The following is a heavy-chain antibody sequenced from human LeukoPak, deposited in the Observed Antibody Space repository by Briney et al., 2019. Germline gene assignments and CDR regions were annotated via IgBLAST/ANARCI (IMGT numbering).Heavy chain of an antibody. J-gene: IGHJ4*02. V-gene: IGHV3-33*01. D-gene: IGHD6-19*01. Sequence: PGRSLRLSCAASGFTFSSYGMQWVRQAPGKGLEWVAVIWEDGSNTYYADSVKGRFTISRDNSKNTLYLQMYSLRDEDTAIYYCARGSHSSGWPGLYYFDFWGQGTRVTVSS. CDR2: IWEDGSNT. CDR1: GFTFSSYG. CDR3: ARGSHSSGWPGLYYFDF.